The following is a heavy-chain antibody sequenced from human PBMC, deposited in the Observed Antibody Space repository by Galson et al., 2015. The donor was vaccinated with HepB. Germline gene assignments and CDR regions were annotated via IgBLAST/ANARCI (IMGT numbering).Heavy chain of an antibody. D-gene: IGHD3-16*02. CDR2: IYWDDDK. V-gene: IGHV2-5*02. CDR3: AHIIITFGGVIGDDSFDI. J-gene: IGHJ3*02. CDR1: GFSLITRGVG. Sequence: PALVKPTQTLTLTCTFSGFSLITRGVGVGWIRQPPGKALEWVAIIYWDDDKRYSPSLESRLTIAKDTSKNQVVLTMANVDPVDTATYYCAHIIITFGGVIGDDSFDIWGQGTMVTVSS.